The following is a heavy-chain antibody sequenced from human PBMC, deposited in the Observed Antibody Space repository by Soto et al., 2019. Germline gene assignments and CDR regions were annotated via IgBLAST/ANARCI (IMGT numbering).Heavy chain of an antibody. CDR3: AREHPYSSGWFFDY. CDR1: GYTFTSYG. Sequence: ASAKVSCKASGYTFTSYGISWVRQAPGQGLEWMGWISAYNGNTNYAQKLQGRVTMTTDTSTSTAYMELRSLRSDDTAVYYCAREHPYSSGWFFDYWGHGTLFTVPS. V-gene: IGHV1-18*01. CDR2: ISAYNGNT. J-gene: IGHJ4*01. D-gene: IGHD6-13*01.